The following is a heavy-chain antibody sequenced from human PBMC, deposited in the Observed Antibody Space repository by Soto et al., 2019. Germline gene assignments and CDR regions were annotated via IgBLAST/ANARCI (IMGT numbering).Heavy chain of an antibody. J-gene: IGHJ6*02. D-gene: IGHD6-13*01. V-gene: IGHV3-74*01. Sequence: GGSLRLSCAASGFTFSSYWMHWVRQAPGKGLVWVSRINSDGSSTSYADSVKGRFTISRDNAKNTLYLQMNSLRAEDTAVYYCAREKAAAGILPYYYYYGMDVWGQGTTVTVSS. CDR1: GFTFSSYW. CDR3: AREKAAAGILPYYYYYGMDV. CDR2: INSDGSST.